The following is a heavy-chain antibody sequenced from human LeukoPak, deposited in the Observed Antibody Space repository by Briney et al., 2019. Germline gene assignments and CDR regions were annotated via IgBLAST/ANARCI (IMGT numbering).Heavy chain of an antibody. J-gene: IGHJ4*02. Sequence: PGGSLRLSCAASGFTFSSYEMNWVRQAPGKGLEWVSYISSSGSTIYYADSVKGRFTISRDNAKNSLYLQMNSLRAEDTAVYYCAREYYDILTGYYRPTYYFDYWVQGTLVTVSS. D-gene: IGHD3-9*01. V-gene: IGHV3-48*03. CDR1: GFTFSSYE. CDR3: AREYYDILTGYYRPTYYFDY. CDR2: ISSSGSTI.